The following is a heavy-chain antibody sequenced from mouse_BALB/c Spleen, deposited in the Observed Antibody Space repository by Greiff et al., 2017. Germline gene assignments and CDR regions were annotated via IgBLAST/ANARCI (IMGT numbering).Heavy chain of an antibody. J-gene: IGHJ4*01. CDR2: IDPYDSET. CDR1: GYTFTSYW. V-gene: IGHV1-74*01. D-gene: IGHD2-1*01. CDR3: AIGAGNSEDY. Sequence: QVHVKQPGAELVRPGASVKLSCKASGYTFTSYWMNWVKQRPEQGLEWIGRIDPYDSETHYNQKFKDKAILTVNKSSSTAYMQLSSLTSEDSAVYYCAIGAGNSEDYWGQGTSVTVSS.